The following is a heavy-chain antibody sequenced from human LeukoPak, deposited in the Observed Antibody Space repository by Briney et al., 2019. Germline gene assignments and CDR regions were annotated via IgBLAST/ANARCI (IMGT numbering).Heavy chain of an antibody. Sequence: GGSLRLSCAASGLTFSDYYMSWIRQAPGKGLEWVSYISSSGSTIYYADSVKGRFTISRDNAKNSLYLQMNSLRAEDTAVYYCARGSPYDSSGYQFDYWGQGTLVTVSS. CDR1: GLTFSDYY. D-gene: IGHD3-22*01. CDR2: ISSSGSTI. CDR3: ARGSPYDSSGYQFDY. J-gene: IGHJ4*02. V-gene: IGHV3-11*01.